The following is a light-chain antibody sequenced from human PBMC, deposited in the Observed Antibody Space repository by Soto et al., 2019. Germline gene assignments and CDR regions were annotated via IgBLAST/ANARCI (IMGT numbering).Light chain of an antibody. CDR1: QSLLHIYGYNY. J-gene: IGKJ4*01. Sequence: EIVMTQSPLSLPVTPGEPASISCTSIQSLLHIYGYNYLAWYVQKPGHSPQLLINLASNRASGVPDRFSGSGSGTDFTLRISRVEAEDVGVYYCMQVLQTPTFGGGTKVDIK. CDR3: MQVLQTPT. CDR2: LAS. V-gene: IGKV2-28*01.